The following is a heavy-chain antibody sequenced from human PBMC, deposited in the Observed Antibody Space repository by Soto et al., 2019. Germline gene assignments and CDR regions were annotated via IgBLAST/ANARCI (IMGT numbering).Heavy chain of an antibody. CDR2: ISGSGGST. CDR1: GFTFSSYA. J-gene: IGHJ4*02. CDR3: AKGHQSSSWPFDY. Sequence: GGSLRLSCAASGFTFSSYAMSWVRQAPGKGLEWVSAISGSGGSTYYADSVKGRFTISRDNSKNTLYLQMDSLRAEDTAVYYCAKGHQSSSWPFDYWGQGTLVTVSS. V-gene: IGHV3-23*01. D-gene: IGHD6-13*01.